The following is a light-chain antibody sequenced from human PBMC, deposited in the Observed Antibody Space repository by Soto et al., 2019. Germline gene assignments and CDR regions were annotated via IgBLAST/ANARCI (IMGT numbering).Light chain of an antibody. CDR3: AIYDNSTIT. CDR2: GAS. CDR1: QSVSSY. J-gene: IGKJ5*01. Sequence: GESGTLCWRASQSVSSYLAWYQKKPGQDPRTLIHGASTRATGFPARSTGSGAGPACHLTLTSLQTEESKGYACAIYDNSTITFGQGTRLEIK. V-gene: IGKV3-15*01.